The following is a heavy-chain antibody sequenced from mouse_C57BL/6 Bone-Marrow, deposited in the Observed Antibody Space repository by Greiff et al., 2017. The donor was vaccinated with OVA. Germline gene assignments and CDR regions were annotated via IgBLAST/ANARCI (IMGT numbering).Heavy chain of an antibody. CDR1: GYTFTDYY. V-gene: IGHV1-19*01. D-gene: IGHD3-2*02. Sequence: VQLKQSGPVLVKPGASVKMSCKASGYTFTDYYMNWVKQSHGKSLEWIGVINPYNGGTSYNQKFKGKATLTVDKSSSTAYMELNSLTSEDSAVYYCARGQLRRSWFAYWGQGTLVTVSA. CDR2: INPYNGGT. J-gene: IGHJ3*01. CDR3: ARGQLRRSWFAY.